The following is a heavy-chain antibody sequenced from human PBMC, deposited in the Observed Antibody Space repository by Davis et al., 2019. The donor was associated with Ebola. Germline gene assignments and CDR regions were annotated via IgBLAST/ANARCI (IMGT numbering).Heavy chain of an antibody. CDR3: ARGLQTRWRVGWGMDV. D-gene: IGHD3-16*01. CDR2: MSGDHLYT. V-gene: IGHV3-21*05. J-gene: IGHJ6*02. CDR1: GFSASLYS. Sequence: GESLKISCAFSGFSASLYSLNWVRQAPGKGLEWVSYMSGDHLYTNYPDSVRGRFTISRDDAKNTLYLQMNSLRAEDTAVYYCARGLQTRWRVGWGMDVWGQGTTVTVSS.